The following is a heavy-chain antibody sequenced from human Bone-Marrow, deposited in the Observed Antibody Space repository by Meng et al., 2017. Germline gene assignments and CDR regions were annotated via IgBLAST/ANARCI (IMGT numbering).Heavy chain of an antibody. CDR3: ARDEDISAAGKLFGDY. CDR1: GYTFPVYW. D-gene: IGHD6-13*01. CDR2: INPKSGDT. J-gene: IGHJ4*02. Sequence: QVQLVQSGSELKRPGASVKVSCKASGYTFPVYWLHWVRRAPGQGLEWMGRINPKSGDTHYAQRFQGRVTMTGDTSISTAYMELSGLRSDDTAMYYCARDEDISAAGKLFGDYWGQGTLVTVSS. V-gene: IGHV1-2*06.